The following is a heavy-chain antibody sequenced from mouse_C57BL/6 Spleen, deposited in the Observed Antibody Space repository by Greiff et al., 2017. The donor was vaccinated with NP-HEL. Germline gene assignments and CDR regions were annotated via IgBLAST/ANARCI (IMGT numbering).Heavy chain of an antibody. J-gene: IGHJ3*01. CDR2: IDPSDSYT. CDR3: ARGDYGSSPWFAY. Sequence: VQLQQSGAELVRPGTSVKLSCKASGYTFTSYWMHWVKQRPGQGLEWIGVIDPSDSYTNYNQKFKGKATLTVDTSSSTAYMQLSSLTSEDSAVYDCARGDYGSSPWFAYWGQGTLVTVSA. D-gene: IGHD1-1*01. V-gene: IGHV1-59*01. CDR1: GYTFTSYW.